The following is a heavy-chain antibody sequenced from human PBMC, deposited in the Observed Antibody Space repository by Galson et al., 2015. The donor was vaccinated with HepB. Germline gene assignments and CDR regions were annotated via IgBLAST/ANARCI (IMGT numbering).Heavy chain of an antibody. CDR2: INPNSGGT. CDR1: GYTFTGYY. Sequence: SVKVSCKASGYTFTGYYMHWVRQAPGQGLEWMGWINPNSGGTNYAQKFQGRVTMTRDTSISTAYMELSRLRSDDTAVYYCARALGGRWGWFDPWGQGTLVTVSS. J-gene: IGHJ5*02. V-gene: IGHV1-2*02. CDR3: ARALGGRWGWFDP. D-gene: IGHD4-23*01.